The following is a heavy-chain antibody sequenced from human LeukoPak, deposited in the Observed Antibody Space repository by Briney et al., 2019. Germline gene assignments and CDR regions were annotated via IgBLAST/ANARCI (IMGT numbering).Heavy chain of an antibody. Sequence: TLSHTRPVSGGSISTGRYYGSWIRHPAEKALGWIGRFCDSEPTNYTPSLKSRVTILIDPSNKPLSLKLNSVTAADTAVYYCKMGYSSGWEPYYLDSGGQGILVSVSS. D-gene: IGHD6-19*01. CDR2: FCDSEPT. CDR3: KMGYSSGWEPYYLDS. V-gene: IGHV4-61*02. CDR1: GGSISTGRYY. J-gene: IGHJ4*02.